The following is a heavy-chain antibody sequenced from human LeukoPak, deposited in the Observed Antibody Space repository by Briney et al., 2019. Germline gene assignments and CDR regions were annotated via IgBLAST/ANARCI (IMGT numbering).Heavy chain of an antibody. D-gene: IGHD1-26*01. CDR1: GGSISSGGYY. V-gene: IGHV4-30-2*01. CDR2: IYHSGST. CDR3: ARSFVGATIAAFDI. J-gene: IGHJ3*02. Sequence: SETLSLTCTVSGGSISSGGYYWSWIRQPPGKGLEWIGYIYHSGSTYYNPSLKSRVTISVDRSKNQFSLKLSSVTAADTAVYYCARSFVGATIAAFDIWGQGTMVTVSS.